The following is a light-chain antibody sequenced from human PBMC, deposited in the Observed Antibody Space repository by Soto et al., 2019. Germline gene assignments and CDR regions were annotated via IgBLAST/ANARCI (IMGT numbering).Light chain of an antibody. V-gene: IGKV3-15*01. CDR2: RAS. CDR3: QQFNSWPLT. Sequence: EIVLTQSPATLSVSPGERAALSCRASQSFSSNLAWYQQKPGQAPRLPIYRASTRATGVPARFSGSGSGTEFTLTISSLQSEDIAVYYCQQFNSWPLTFGGGTKVEIK. J-gene: IGKJ4*01. CDR1: QSFSSN.